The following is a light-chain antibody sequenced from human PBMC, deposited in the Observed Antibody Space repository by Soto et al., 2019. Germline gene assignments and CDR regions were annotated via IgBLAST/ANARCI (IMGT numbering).Light chain of an antibody. CDR1: QSVSSSY. J-gene: IGKJ2*01. Sequence: EIVLTQSPGTLSLSPGERATLSCRASQSVSSSYLAWYQQKRGQAPRLLIYGASSRATGIPDRFSGSGSETHFTHTISRLESEDFAVYYCQQYGSLGYTFVQGTKLEIK. CDR3: QQYGSLGYT. CDR2: GAS. V-gene: IGKV3-20*01.